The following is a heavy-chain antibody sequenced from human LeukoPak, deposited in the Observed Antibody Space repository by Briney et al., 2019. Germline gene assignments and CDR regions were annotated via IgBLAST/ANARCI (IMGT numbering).Heavy chain of an antibody. CDR3: ARESLELSDYYYYMDV. CDR2: IIPIFGTA. Sequence: SVKVSCKASGGTFSSYAISWVRQAPGQGLEWMGGIIPIFGTANYAQKFQGRVTITTDESTSTAYMELSSLRSEDTAVYYCARESLELSDYYYYMDVWGKGTTVTVSS. CDR1: GGTFSSYA. V-gene: IGHV1-69*05. D-gene: IGHD1-7*01. J-gene: IGHJ6*03.